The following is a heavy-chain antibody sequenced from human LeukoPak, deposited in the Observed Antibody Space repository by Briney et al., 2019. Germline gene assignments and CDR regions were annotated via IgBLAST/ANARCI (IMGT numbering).Heavy chain of an antibody. J-gene: IGHJ4*02. V-gene: IGHV3-21*01. CDR1: GFTFSSYS. Sequence: GGSLRLSCAASGFTFSSYSMNWVRQAPEKGLEWVSSISSSSSYIYYADSVKGRFTISRDNAKNSLYLQMNSLRAEDTAVYYCARGIRRTNTGYSSSWYFDYWGQGTLVTVSS. CDR3: ARGIRRTNTGYSSSWYFDY. CDR2: ISSSSSYI. D-gene: IGHD6-13*01.